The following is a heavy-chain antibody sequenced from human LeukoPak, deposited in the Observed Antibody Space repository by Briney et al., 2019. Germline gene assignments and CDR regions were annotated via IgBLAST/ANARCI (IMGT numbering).Heavy chain of an antibody. J-gene: IGHJ3*01. V-gene: IGHV6-1*01. CDR2: TYYRSRWYN. Sequence: SQTLSLTCAISGDSVASNSTACNWIRQSPSRGLEWLGRTYYRSRWYNDYAVSVKGRITINPDTSKNQFSLQLNSVTPEDTAVYYCARGGQGDGYSADEAFDFWGQGTVVTVS. D-gene: IGHD5-24*01. CDR1: GDSVASNSTA. CDR3: ARGGQGDGYSADEAFDF.